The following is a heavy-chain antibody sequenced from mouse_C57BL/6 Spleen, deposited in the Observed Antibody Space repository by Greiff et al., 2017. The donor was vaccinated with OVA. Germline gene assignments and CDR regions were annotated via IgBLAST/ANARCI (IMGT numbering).Heavy chain of an antibody. CDR1: GYTFTSYW. D-gene: IGHD2-2*01. CDR2: IDPSDSYT. CDR3: ARCRGYRDYAMED. Sequence: QVQLQQPGAELVKPGASVKLSCKASGYTFTSYWMQWVKQRPGQGLEWIGEIDPSDSYTNYNQKFKGKATLTVDTSSSTAYMQLSSLTSEDSAVYYCARCRGYRDYAMEDWGQGASVTASS. J-gene: IGHJ4*01. V-gene: IGHV1-50*01.